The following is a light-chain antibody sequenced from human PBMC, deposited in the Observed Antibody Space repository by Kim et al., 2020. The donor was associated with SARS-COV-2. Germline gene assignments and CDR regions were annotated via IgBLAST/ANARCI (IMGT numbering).Light chain of an antibody. CDR1: KLGDTY. V-gene: IGLV3-1*01. CDR2: EDF. Sequence: SYELTQPPSVSVSPGQTASITCSGDKLGDTYASWYQQKPGPSPVLVIYEDFKRPSGIPERFSGSNSGNTATLTISGTQAMDEADYYCQAWDNSVVFGGGTQLTVL. CDR3: QAWDNSVV. J-gene: IGLJ2*01.